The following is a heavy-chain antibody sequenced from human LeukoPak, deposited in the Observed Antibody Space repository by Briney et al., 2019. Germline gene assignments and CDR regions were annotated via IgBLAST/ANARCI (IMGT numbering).Heavy chain of an antibody. CDR2: IIPIFGTA. Sequence: SVKVSCKASGGTFSSYAISWVRQAPGQGLEWMGGIIPIFGTANYAQKFQGRVTITADESTSTAYMELSSLRSEDTAVYYCARVGNWNDYDDYWGQGTLVTVSS. CDR3: ARVGNWNDYDDY. V-gene: IGHV1-69*13. CDR1: GGTFSSYA. J-gene: IGHJ4*02. D-gene: IGHD1-20*01.